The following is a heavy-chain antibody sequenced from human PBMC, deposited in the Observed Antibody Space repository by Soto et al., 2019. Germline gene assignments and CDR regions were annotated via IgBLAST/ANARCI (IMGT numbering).Heavy chain of an antibody. V-gene: IGHV1-18*01. D-gene: IGHD3-9*01. Sequence: GASVKVSCKASGYTFTSYGISWLRQAPGQGLEWMGWISAYNGNTNYAQKLQGRVTMTTDTSTSTAYMELRSLRSDDTAVYYCALVFIDNNWFDPWGQGTLVTVSS. CDR2: ISAYNGNT. J-gene: IGHJ5*02. CDR1: GYTFTSYG. CDR3: ALVFIDNNWFDP.